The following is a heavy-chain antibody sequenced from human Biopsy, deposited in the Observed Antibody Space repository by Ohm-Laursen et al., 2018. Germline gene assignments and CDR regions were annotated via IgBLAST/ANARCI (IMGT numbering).Heavy chain of an antibody. D-gene: IGHD3-22*01. J-gene: IGHJ2*01. CDR1: GDSIFGGGYY. V-gene: IGHV4-31*03. Sequence: TLSLTCIVSGDSIFGGGYYWTWIRQHPEKGLEWLWYNFFSGDTHYNPSLRSRVDISSDMSKNEFFLRLYSVTAADTAVYYCARAKTQDRSFPDWYFDLWGRGTLVTVSS. CDR2: NFFSGDT. CDR3: ARAKTQDRSFPDWYFDL.